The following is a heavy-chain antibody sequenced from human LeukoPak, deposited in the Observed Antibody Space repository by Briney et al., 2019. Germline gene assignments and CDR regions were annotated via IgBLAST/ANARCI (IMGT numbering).Heavy chain of an antibody. V-gene: IGHV4-39*02. CDR1: GDSISRSTYY. D-gene: IGHD3-22*01. Sequence: PSETLSLTCTVSGDSISRSTYYWAWIRQPPGTGLEWIGGVYYGRSPYFNPSLESRATISVDTSKNHFSLKMSSVTAADTAVYYCARLRYDSSGYYHSVFDYWGQGTLVTVSS. J-gene: IGHJ4*02. CDR2: VYYGRSP. CDR3: ARLRYDSSGYYHSVFDY.